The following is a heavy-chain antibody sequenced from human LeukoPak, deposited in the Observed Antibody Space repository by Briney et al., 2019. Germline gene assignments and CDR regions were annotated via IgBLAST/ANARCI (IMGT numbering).Heavy chain of an antibody. CDR1: GFTFSSYG. CDR3: AKDHGWLQSFDY. Sequence: GGSLRLSCAASGFTFSSYGMSWVRQAPGKGLEWVSAISGSGGSTYYADSVKGRFTISRDNSKNTLYLQMNSLRAEDTAVYYCAKDHGWLQSFDYWGQGTLVTVSS. J-gene: IGHJ4*02. CDR2: ISGSGGST. V-gene: IGHV3-23*01. D-gene: IGHD5-24*01.